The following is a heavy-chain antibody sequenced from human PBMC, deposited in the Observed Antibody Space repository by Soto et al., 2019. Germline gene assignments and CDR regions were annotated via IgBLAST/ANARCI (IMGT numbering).Heavy chain of an antibody. CDR3: ARRWRSGSYPHYQYYMDV. Sequence: SETLSLTCTVSGDSISNDCWSWIRQPPGKGLEWIGCIYYSGSTNYNPSLRSRVTISLDTSKNQFSLKLSSVTAADTAVYYCARRWRSGSYPHYQYYMDVWGKGTTVTVSS. V-gene: IGHV4-59*08. CDR1: GDSISNDC. D-gene: IGHD3-10*01. CDR2: IYYSGST. J-gene: IGHJ6*03.